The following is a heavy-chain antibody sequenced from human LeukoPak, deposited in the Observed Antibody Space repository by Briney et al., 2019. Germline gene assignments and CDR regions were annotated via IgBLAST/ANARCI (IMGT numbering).Heavy chain of an antibody. CDR1: GFTFTSFD. CDR3: ARDRVESGGPKFDP. V-gene: IGHV1-8*01. Sequence: ASVKVSCKASGFTFTSFDINWVRQATGQGLEWMGYMNPNSGNTGYAQKFQGRVSITRDTSARTAYMELSSLRSEDTAVYYCARDRVESGGPKFDPWGQGTLVTVSS. J-gene: IGHJ5*02. D-gene: IGHD2-15*01. CDR2: MNPNSGNT.